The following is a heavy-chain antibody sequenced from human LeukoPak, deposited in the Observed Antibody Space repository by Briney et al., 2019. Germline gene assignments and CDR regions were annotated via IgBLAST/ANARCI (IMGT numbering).Heavy chain of an antibody. CDR3: AKDASYSSGWDLFDY. CDR2: ISGSGGST. Sequence: PGGSLRLSCAASGFTFSSYAMSWVRQAPGKGLEWVSAISGSGGSTYYADSVKGRFTISRDNSKNTLYLQMNSLRAEDTALYYCAKDASYSSGWDLFDYWGQGTLVTVSS. CDR1: GFTFSSYA. D-gene: IGHD6-19*01. J-gene: IGHJ4*02. V-gene: IGHV3-23*01.